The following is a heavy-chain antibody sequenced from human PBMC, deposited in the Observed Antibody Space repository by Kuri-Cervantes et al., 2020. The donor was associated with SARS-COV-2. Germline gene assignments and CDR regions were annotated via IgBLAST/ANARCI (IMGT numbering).Heavy chain of an antibody. J-gene: IGHJ6*03. Sequence: SETLSLTCTVSGGSINNYYWSWLRQPPEKGLEWIGYIYYSGSTNYNPSLKSRVTISLDTSRNQFSLKLSSVTAADSAVYYCARSGYYSRGVTYYYMDVWDKGTTVTVSS. CDR3: ARSGYYSRGVTYYYMDV. CDR1: GGSINNYY. V-gene: IGHV4-59*12. D-gene: IGHD3-22*01. CDR2: IYYSGST.